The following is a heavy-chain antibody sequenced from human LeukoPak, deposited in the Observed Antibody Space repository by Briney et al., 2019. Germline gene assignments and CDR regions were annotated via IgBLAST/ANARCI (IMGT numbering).Heavy chain of an antibody. V-gene: IGHV4-38-2*02. CDR1: GYSISSGYY. Sequence: PSETLSLTCTVSGYSISSGYYWGWIRQPPGKGLEWIGSIYHSGSTNYNPSLKSRVTISVDTSKNQFSLKLSSVTAADTAVYYCARDGYSYGYGFDYWGQGTLVTVSS. D-gene: IGHD5-18*01. CDR3: ARDGYSYGYGFDY. CDR2: IYHSGST. J-gene: IGHJ4*02.